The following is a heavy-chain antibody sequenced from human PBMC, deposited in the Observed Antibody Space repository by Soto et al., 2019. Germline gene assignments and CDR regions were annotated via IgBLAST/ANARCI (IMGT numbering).Heavy chain of an antibody. V-gene: IGHV3-64D*08. J-gene: IGHJ4*02. CDR3: VNGRLNYYDSSGYYDY. CDR2: ISSNGGST. Sequence: PGGSLRLSCSASGFTFSSYAMHWVRQAPGKGLEYVSAISSNGGSTYYADSVKGRFTISRDNSKNTLYLQMSSLRAEDTAVYYCVNGRLNYYDSSGYYDYWGQGTLVTVSS. CDR1: GFTFSSYA. D-gene: IGHD3-22*01.